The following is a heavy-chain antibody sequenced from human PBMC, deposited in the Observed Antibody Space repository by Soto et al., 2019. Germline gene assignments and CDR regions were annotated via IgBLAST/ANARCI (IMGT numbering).Heavy chain of an antibody. CDR2: ITSKSAGETT. CDR1: GFTFSNAW. V-gene: IGHV3-15*01. J-gene: IGHJ4*02. Sequence: EVQLVESGGGLVTPGESLRLSCVASGFTFSNAWMSWVRQAPGKGLEWIGRITSKSAGETTAYAAPVTGRFTVSRDDLNNTLYLQVNSLKTEDTGIYYCYTEHTLFMAHWGQGTLVTVSS. CDR3: YTEHTLFMAH.